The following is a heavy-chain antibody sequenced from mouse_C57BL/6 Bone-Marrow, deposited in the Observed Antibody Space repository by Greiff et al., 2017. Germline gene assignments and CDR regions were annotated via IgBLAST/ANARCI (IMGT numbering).Heavy chain of an antibody. V-gene: IGHV5-17*01. J-gene: IGHJ4*01. CDR1: GFTFSDYG. Sequence: EVMLVESGGGLVKPGGSLKLSCAASGFTFSDYGMHWVRQAPEKGLEWVAYISSGSSTIYYADTVTGRFTISRDTDKNTLFLQMTSLRSEDTAMYYCARTASAFTTTAHMDYWGQGTSVTVSA. D-gene: IGHD1-2*01. CDR2: ISSGSSTI. CDR3: ARTASAFTTTAHMDY.